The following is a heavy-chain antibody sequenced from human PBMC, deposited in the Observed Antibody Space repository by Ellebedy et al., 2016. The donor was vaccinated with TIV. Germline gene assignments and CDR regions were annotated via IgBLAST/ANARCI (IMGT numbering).Heavy chain of an antibody. CDR2: MNPNSGDT. Sequence: AASVKASCKASGYTFTNFDINWVRQATGQGLEWMGWMNPNSGDTGYAQKFQGRVTITRDTSINTAYMELSSLRSEDTAVYYCARNPAQTGYFDPWGQGTLVTVSS. CDR3: ARNPAQTGYFDP. D-gene: IGHD3-9*01. CDR1: GYTFTNFD. J-gene: IGHJ5*02. V-gene: IGHV1-8*03.